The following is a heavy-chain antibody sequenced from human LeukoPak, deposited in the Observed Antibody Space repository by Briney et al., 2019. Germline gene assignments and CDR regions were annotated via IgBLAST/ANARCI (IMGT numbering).Heavy chain of an antibody. J-gene: IGHJ5*02. V-gene: IGHV3-21*01. D-gene: IGHD3-16*01. CDR3: ARDHLGGALEANWFDP. Sequence: GGSLRLSCAASGFTFSSYSMNWVRQAPGKGLEWVSSISSSSSYIYYADSVKGRFTIPRDNAKNSLYLQMNSLRAEDTAVYYCARDHLGGALEANWFDPWGQGTLVTVSS. CDR1: GFTFSSYS. CDR2: ISSSSSYI.